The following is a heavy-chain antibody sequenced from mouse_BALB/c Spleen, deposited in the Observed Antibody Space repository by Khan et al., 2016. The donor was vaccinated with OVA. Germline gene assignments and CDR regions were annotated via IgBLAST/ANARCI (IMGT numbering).Heavy chain of an antibody. Sequence: VQLQQSGAELAKPGASVKMSCTASGYTFTTYWIHWIKQRPGQGLEWIGYINPSTGYTEYNKNFKDKATLTADESYGTAYMHLNSLTSAASPAHYCALRVWYCRFAYWGQGTLVTVSA. CDR1: GYTFTTYW. D-gene: IGHD2-10*02. CDR2: INPSTGYT. V-gene: IGHV1-7*01. CDR3: ALRVWYCRFAY. J-gene: IGHJ3*01.